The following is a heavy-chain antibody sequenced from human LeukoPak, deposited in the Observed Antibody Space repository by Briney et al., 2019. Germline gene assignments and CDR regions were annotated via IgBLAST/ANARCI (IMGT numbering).Heavy chain of an antibody. CDR3: ARQYHYDSSGYPYAFEI. CDR2: IVPSDSHT. J-gene: IGHJ3*02. D-gene: IGHD3-22*01. Sequence: GESLKISCKGSGYRFASYWISWVRQMPGKDLEWMGSIVPSDSHTNYSPSFQGHVTISGDKSISTAYLQWSSLKASDTAMYYCARQYHYDSSGYPYAFEIWGQGTMVTVSS. V-gene: IGHV5-10-1*01. CDR1: GYRFASYW.